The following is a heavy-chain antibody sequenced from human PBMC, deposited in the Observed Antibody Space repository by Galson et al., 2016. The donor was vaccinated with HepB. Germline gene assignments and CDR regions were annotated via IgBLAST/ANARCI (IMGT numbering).Heavy chain of an antibody. Sequence: SLRLSCAASGFRFSDYNMNWVRQAPGKGLEWVAYISASSGTIYYADSVKGRFTISRDNANNPLSLQMNSLRAEDTAFYYCARPYTYYVGSGSNCDVHHYRMDVWGQGTTVTVSS. V-gene: IGHV3-48*01. J-gene: IGHJ6*02. CDR3: ARPYTYYVGSGSNCDVHHYRMDV. CDR2: ISASSGTI. D-gene: IGHD3-10*01. CDR1: GFRFSDYN.